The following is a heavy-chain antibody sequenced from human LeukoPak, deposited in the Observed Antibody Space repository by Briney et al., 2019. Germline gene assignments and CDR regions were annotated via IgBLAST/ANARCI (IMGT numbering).Heavy chain of an antibody. Sequence: SETLSLTCTVSGGSISTDYWNWIRQPPGKGLEWIGRIYTSGSTNYDPSLKSRVTISVDTSKNQFSLKLSSVTAADTAVYYCARGLWFGDENPPYFDYWGQGTLVTVSS. J-gene: IGHJ4*02. D-gene: IGHD3-10*01. V-gene: IGHV4-4*07. CDR2: IYTSGST. CDR3: ARGLWFGDENPPYFDY. CDR1: GGSISTDY.